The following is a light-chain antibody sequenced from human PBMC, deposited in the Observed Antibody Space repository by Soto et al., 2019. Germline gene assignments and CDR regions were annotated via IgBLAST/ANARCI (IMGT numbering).Light chain of an antibody. V-gene: IGKV3-20*01. CDR1: QRLSSNY. J-gene: IGKJ1*01. CDR2: GAS. CDR3: LQYGSSVWT. Sequence: EIVLTQSPGTLSLSPVETATLSCRASQRLSSNYLAWFQQKPGQAPRLLIYGASSRATGIPDRFSGSGSGTDFTLTIPRLEPEDFAVYYCLQYGSSVWTFGQGTKVDI.